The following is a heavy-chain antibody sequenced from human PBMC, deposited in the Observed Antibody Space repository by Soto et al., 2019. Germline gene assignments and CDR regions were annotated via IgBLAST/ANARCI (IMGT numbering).Heavy chain of an antibody. CDR1: GFNTRFYS. D-gene: IGHD1-7*01. CDR2: LSRSGGAT. V-gene: IGHV3-23*01. CDR3: SKGEMSTIRNSFDP. Sequence: GGSLRLSCTASGFNTRFYSMSWVRQTPGKGLEWVAALSRSGGATYYADSVRGRFTISRDASKGTLFLQMSNLRAEDTALYYCSKGEMSTIRNSFDPWGQGTQVTVSS. J-gene: IGHJ5*02.